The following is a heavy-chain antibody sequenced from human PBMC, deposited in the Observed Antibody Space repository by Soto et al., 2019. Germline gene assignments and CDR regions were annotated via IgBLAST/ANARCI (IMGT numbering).Heavy chain of an antibody. CDR1: GYTFASYG. D-gene: IGHD5-18*01. J-gene: IGHJ4*02. CDR3: ASGIQLWLRRINNGYSG. V-gene: IGHV1-18*01. Sequence: ASVKVSCKASGYTFASYGISWVRQAPGQGLEWLAWISGYNGDTHSAQKLQDRVTLTTDTSTNTVYMELSSLRSEDTAVYFCASGIQLWLRRINNGYSGWGQGTLVTVSS. CDR2: ISGYNGDT.